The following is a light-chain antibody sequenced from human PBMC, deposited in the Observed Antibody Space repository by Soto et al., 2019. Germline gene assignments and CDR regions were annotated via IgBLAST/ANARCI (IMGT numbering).Light chain of an antibody. CDR1: RDDVGLYNY. CDR2: EVS. V-gene: IGLV2-14*01. Sequence: QSALTQPASVSASPGQSITISCTGTRDDVGLYNYVSWYQRHPGKAPKLILFEVSDRPSGVSARFSGSKSGNTASLTISGLQAEDEADYFCSSYSNTHTLVLFGGGTKLTVL. CDR3: SSYSNTHTLVL. J-gene: IGLJ2*01.